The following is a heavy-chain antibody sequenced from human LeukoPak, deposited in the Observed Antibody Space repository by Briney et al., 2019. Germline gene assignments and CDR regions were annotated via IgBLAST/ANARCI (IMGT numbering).Heavy chain of an antibody. Sequence: GGSLRLSCEGSGFTFSNYWMGWVRQAPGKGLQWVANIKTDGSEKYYVDSVKGRFTISRDNSKNTLYLQMNSLRAEDTAVYYCAKDPEYYYDSSGYYSDYWGQGTLVTVSS. CDR1: GFTFSNYW. V-gene: IGHV3-7*03. J-gene: IGHJ4*02. CDR2: IKTDGSEK. D-gene: IGHD3-22*01. CDR3: AKDPEYYYDSSGYYSDY.